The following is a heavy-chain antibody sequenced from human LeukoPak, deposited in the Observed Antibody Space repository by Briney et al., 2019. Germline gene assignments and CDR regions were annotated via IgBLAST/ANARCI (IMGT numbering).Heavy chain of an antibody. Sequence: ETLSLTCAVSGDSISSSQWWSWVRQAPGKGLEWVSVIYSGGSTYYADSVKGRFTISRDNSKNTLYLQMNSLRAEDTAVYYCARENNVGIAAAGFDYWGQGTLVTVSS. V-gene: IGHV3-53*01. CDR1: GDSISSSQW. CDR3: ARENNVGIAAAGFDY. J-gene: IGHJ4*02. CDR2: IYSGGST. D-gene: IGHD6-13*01.